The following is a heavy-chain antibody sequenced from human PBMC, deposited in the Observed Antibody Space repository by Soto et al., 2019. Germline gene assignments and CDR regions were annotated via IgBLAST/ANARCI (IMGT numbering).Heavy chain of an antibody. V-gene: IGHV1-69*02. J-gene: IGHJ4*02. CDR1: GDTFNFYS. CDR2: VNPIVSMS. D-gene: IGHD3-10*01. CDR3: ASSYGSGYRAFDY. Sequence: QVQLVQSGAEVKRPGSSVKVSCKASGDTFNFYSINWVRQAPGVGLEWMGRVNPIVSMSNYAQKFQGRVTMTAYKSKRTASMELSSLRSEDTAIYYCASSYGSGYRAFDYWGQGALVTVSS.